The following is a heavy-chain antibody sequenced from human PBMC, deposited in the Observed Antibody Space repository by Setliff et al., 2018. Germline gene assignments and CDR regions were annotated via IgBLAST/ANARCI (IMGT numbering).Heavy chain of an antibody. CDR2: IHYSGTT. D-gene: IGHD1-26*01. V-gene: IGHV4-39*01. Sequence: SETLSLTCTVSGASINSGTYYWAWIRQPPGKGLEWIGRIHYSGTTYYNASLKSRVTMSVDTSKNQFSLNLSSVTAADTAVYYCARTGTYRYFDSWGQGTLVTVSS. CDR3: ARTGTYRYFDS. CDR1: GASINSGTYY. J-gene: IGHJ4*02.